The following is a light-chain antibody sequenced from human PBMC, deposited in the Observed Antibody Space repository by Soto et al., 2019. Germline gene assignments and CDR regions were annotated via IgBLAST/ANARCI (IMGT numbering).Light chain of an antibody. Sequence: SVLTQPPSASGTPGQGVTISCSGSTSNIGSNYVYWYQQLPGTALKLLIYRNNQRPSGVPDRFSGSKSGTSASLAISGLRSDDEADYFCATWDDILNFLYVFGTGTKVTV. CDR3: ATWDDILNFLYV. V-gene: IGLV1-47*01. CDR1: TSNIGSNY. J-gene: IGLJ1*01. CDR2: RNN.